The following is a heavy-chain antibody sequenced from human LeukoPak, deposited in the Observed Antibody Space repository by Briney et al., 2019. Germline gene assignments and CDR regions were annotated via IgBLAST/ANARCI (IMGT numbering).Heavy chain of an antibody. V-gene: IGHV4-59*10. D-gene: IGHD3-22*01. CDR3: ARDVNYYDSSGYYSPIDY. CDR2: IYTGGST. CDR1: GGSISSYY. J-gene: IGHJ4*02. Sequence: PSETLSLTCSGYGGSISSYYWSWIRQPAGKGLEWIGRIYTGGSTNYNPSLQSRVTMSIATSKNQFSLKLSSVTAADTAVYYCARDVNYYDSSGYYSPIDYWGRGTLITVSS.